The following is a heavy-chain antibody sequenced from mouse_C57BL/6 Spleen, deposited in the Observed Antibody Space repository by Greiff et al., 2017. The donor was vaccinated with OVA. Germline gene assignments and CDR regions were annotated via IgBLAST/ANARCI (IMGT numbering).Heavy chain of an antibody. CDR1: GFTFSDYY. V-gene: IGHV5-12*01. Sequence: EVQVVESGGGLVQPGGSLKLSCAASGFTFSDYYMYWVRQTPEKRLEWVAYISNGGGSTYYPDTVKGRFTISRDNAKNTLYLQMSRLKSEDTAMYYCARRYQWGGYFDVWGTGTTVTVSS. CDR2: ISNGGGST. J-gene: IGHJ1*03. D-gene: IGHD1-3*01. CDR3: ARRYQWGGYFDV.